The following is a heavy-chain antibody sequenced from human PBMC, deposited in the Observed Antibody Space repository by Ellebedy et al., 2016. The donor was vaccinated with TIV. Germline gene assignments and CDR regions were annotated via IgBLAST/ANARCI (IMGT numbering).Heavy chain of an antibody. CDR1: GFSFSTYW. CDR3: ARDYWGY. CDR2: INTDGTIT. J-gene: IGHJ4*02. V-gene: IGHV3-74*01. Sequence: GGSLRLSCAASGFSFSTYWMFWVRQAPGKGLVWVSRINTDGTITDYADSVKGRFTISRDNAKNKLYLQMNSLRADDTAVYYCARDYWGYWGQGTLVTVSS. D-gene: IGHD3-16*01.